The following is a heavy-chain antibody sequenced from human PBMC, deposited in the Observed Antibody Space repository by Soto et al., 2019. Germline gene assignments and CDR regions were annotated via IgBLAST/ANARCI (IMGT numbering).Heavy chain of an antibody. J-gene: IGHJ4*02. CDR1: EGTFNSYA. CDR3: AGGASRWYPYFFDS. D-gene: IGHD6-13*01. CDR2: IIPYYNTL. V-gene: IGHV1-69*01. Sequence: QAQVVQSGAEVRKPGSSVKLSCKASEGTFNSYAIAWVRQAPGQGLEWMGGIIPYYNTLNYAQKFQDGVTITAYDSTNTVYMELSSLRSDDTAVYFCAGGASRWYPYFFDSWAQGTLVTVSS.